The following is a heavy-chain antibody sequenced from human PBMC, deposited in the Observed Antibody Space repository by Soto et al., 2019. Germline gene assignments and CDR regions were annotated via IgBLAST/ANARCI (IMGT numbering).Heavy chain of an antibody. V-gene: IGHV4-4*07. CDR1: GGSISSYY. Sequence: SSETLSLTCTVSGGSISSYYWSWIRQPAGKGLEWIGRIYTSGSTNYNPSLKSRVTMSVDTSKNQFSLKLSSVTAADTAVYYCARHGDLIPNGDLDYWGQGTLVTVSS. CDR3: ARHGDLIPNGDLDY. J-gene: IGHJ4*02. D-gene: IGHD4-17*01. CDR2: IYTSGST.